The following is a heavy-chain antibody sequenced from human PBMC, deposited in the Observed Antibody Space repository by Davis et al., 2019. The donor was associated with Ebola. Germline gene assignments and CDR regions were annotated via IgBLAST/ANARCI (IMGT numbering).Heavy chain of an antibody. CDR3: ARDGMGDYVLAY. CDR1: GYTFTSYG. D-gene: IGHD4-17*01. CDR2: ISAYNGNT. Sequence: ASVKVSCKASGYTFTSYGISWVRQAPGQGLECMGWISAYNGNTNYAQKLQGRVTMTTDTSTSTAYMELRGLRSDDTAVYYCARDGMGDYVLAYWGQGTLVPVSS. V-gene: IGHV1-18*01. J-gene: IGHJ4*02.